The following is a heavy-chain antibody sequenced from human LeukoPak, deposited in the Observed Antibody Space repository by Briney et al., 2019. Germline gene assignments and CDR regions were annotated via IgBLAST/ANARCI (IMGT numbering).Heavy chain of an antibody. CDR2: IIPIFGTA. J-gene: IGHJ4*02. D-gene: IGHD3-22*01. CDR1: GGTFSSYA. V-gene: IGHV1-69*05. Sequence: SVKVSCKASGGTFSSYAISWARQAPGQGLEWMGRIIPIFGTANYAQKFQGRVTITTDESTSTAYMELSSLRSEDTAVYYCARAVYYDSSGYLYWGQGTLVTVSS. CDR3: ARAVYYDSSGYLY.